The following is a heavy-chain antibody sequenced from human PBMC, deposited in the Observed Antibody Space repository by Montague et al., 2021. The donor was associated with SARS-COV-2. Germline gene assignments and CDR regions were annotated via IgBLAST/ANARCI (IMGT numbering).Heavy chain of an antibody. V-gene: IGHV3-30-3*01. J-gene: IGHJ4*02. CDR3: ASELELRGFDY. CDR2: ISYDGSNK. Sequence: SLSLSFSASGFTFSSYAMHWVRQAPGKGLEWVAVISYDGSNKYYADSVKGRFTISRDNSKNTLYLQMNSLRAEDTAVYYCASELELRGFDYWGQGTLVTVSS. D-gene: IGHD1-7*01. CDR1: GFTFSSYA.